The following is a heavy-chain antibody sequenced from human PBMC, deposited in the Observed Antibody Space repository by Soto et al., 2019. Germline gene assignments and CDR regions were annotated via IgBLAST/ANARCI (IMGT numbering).Heavy chain of an antibody. J-gene: IGHJ4*02. CDR3: ARDGPDNYDFWSGYYANLDY. CDR1: GFTFSSYS. CDR2: ISSSSTI. V-gene: IGHV3-48*01. D-gene: IGHD3-3*01. Sequence: PGESLKISCAASGFTFSSYSMNWVRQAPGKGLEWVSYISSSSTIYYADSVKGRFTISRDNAKNSLYLQMNSLRAEDTAAYYCARDGPDNYDFWSGYYANLDYWGQGTLVTVSS.